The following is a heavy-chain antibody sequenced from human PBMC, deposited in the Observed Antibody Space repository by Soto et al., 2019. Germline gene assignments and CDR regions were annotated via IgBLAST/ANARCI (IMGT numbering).Heavy chain of an antibody. CDR2: IIPIFGTA. V-gene: IGHV1-69*12. J-gene: IGHJ5*02. CDR3: AGDRGPSSGYYPDWFDP. CDR1: GGTFSSYA. D-gene: IGHD3-22*01. Sequence: QVQLVQSGAEVKKPGSSVKVSCKASGGTFSSYAITWVRQAPGQGLEWMGGIIPIFGTANYAQKFQGRVTITEDESTSTAYMELSSLRSEDTAVYYCAGDRGPSSGYYPDWFDPWGQGTLVTVSS.